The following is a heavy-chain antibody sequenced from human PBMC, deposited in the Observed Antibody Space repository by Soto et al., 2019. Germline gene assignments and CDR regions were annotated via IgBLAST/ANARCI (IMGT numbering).Heavy chain of an antibody. V-gene: IGHV3-74*01. CDR1: GFTFSSYW. J-gene: IGHJ4*02. CDR2: INSDGSST. D-gene: IGHD3-9*01. Sequence: EVQLVESGGGLVQPGGSLRLSCAASGFTFSSYWMHWVRQAPGKGLVWVSRINSDGSSTSYADSVKGRFTISRDNAKNTLYLQMNSLRAEDTAVYYCARDYYDILTGYYSREQFDYWGQGTLVTVSS. CDR3: ARDYYDILTGYYSREQFDY.